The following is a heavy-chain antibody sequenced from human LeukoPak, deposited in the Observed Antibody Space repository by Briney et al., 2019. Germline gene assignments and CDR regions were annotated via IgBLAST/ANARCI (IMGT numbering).Heavy chain of an antibody. D-gene: IGHD3-16*01. CDR3: AKAVLGDDALHI. J-gene: IGHJ3*02. V-gene: IGHV3-23*01. CDR1: GFTFSSYA. CDR2: ISGSGGST. Sequence: GGSLRLSCAASGFTFSSYAMSWVRQAPGKGLEWVSGISGSGGSTYYADSVKGRFTISRDNSKNTLYLQMNSLRTEDTALYYCAKAVLGDDALHIWGRGTMVTVSS.